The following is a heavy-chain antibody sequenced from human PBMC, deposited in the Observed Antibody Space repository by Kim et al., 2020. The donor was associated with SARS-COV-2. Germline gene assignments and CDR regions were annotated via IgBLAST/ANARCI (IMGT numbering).Heavy chain of an antibody. Sequence: GGSLRLSCAASGFTFSGYGMHWVRQAPGKGLEWVAVISYDGSNKYYADSVKGRFTISRDNSKNTLYLQMNSLRAEDTAVYYCAKESGSGSYYAWAYYYYGMDFWGQGTTVSVSS. CDR3: AKESGSGSYYAWAYYYYGMDF. CDR2: ISYDGSNK. D-gene: IGHD3-10*01. CDR1: GFTFSGYG. V-gene: IGHV3-30*18. J-gene: IGHJ6*02.